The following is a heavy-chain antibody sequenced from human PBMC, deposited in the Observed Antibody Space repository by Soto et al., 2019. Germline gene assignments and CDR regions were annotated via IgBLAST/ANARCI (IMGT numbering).Heavy chain of an antibody. Sequence: EVQLVESGGGLVQPGGSLRLSCAASGCTFSSSWMNWVRQAPGKGLEWVAGIKEDGSEKYYVDIVKGRFTISRDNVENSLYLQMNSLRGEDSAVYFCARDRGYSSYDYWGLGTLVTVSS. CDR3: ARDRGYSSYDY. CDR2: IKEDGSEK. D-gene: IGHD5-18*01. J-gene: IGHJ4*02. CDR1: GCTFSSSW. V-gene: IGHV3-7*01.